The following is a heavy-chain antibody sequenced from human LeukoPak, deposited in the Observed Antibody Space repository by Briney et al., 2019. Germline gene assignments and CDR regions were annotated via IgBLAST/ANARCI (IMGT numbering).Heavy chain of an antibody. CDR3: ARGLGEWLRWKTLDY. Sequence: GGSLRLSCAASGFTFSSYGMHWVRQAPGKGLEWVAVIWYDGSNKYYADSVKGRFTISRDNSKNTLYLQMNSLRAEDMAVYYCARGLGEWLRWKTLDYWGQGTLVTVSS. V-gene: IGHV3-33*01. CDR2: IWYDGSNK. J-gene: IGHJ4*02. CDR1: GFTFSSYG. D-gene: IGHD5-12*01.